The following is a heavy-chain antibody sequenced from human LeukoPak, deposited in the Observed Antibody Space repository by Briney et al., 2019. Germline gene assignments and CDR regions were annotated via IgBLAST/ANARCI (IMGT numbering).Heavy chain of an antibody. CDR3: ARDSRVSNSLPFDC. D-gene: IGHD4-11*01. CDR1: GDSVSSNSVA. CDR2: TYYRSKWYS. Sequence: SQTLSLTCAISGDSVSSNSVAWSWVRQSPSRGLGWLGRTYYRSKWYSDYADSVKSRITINADTSKNQFSLHLDSVTPEDTAVYYCARDSRVSNSLPFDCWGQGTLVTVSS. V-gene: IGHV6-1*01. J-gene: IGHJ4*02.